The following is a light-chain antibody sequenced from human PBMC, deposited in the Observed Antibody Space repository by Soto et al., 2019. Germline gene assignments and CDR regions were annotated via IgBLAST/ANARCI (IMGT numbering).Light chain of an antibody. CDR3: SSYKAGGTGV. CDR1: SNDVGGYNY. Sequence: QSVLTQPASVSGSPGQSITISCTGTSNDVGGYNYVSWYQQHPVKAPKLMIYDVSNRPSGVSNRFSGSKSGNTASLTISGLQAEDEADYYCSSYKAGGTGVFGTGTKLTVL. J-gene: IGLJ1*01. V-gene: IGLV2-14*03. CDR2: DVS.